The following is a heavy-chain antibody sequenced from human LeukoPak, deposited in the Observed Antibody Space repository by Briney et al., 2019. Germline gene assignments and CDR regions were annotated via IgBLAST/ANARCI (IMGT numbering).Heavy chain of an antibody. CDR3: TTMEYYSSSSYDY. V-gene: IGHV3-21*01. D-gene: IGHD6-13*01. CDR1: GFTFSSYS. J-gene: IGHJ4*02. CDR2: ISSSSSYI. Sequence: GSLRLSCAASGFTFSSYSMNWVRQAPGKGLEWVSSISSSSSYIYYADSVKGRFTISRDNSKNTLYLQMNSLRAEDTAVYYCTTMEYYSSSSYDYWGQGTLVTVSS.